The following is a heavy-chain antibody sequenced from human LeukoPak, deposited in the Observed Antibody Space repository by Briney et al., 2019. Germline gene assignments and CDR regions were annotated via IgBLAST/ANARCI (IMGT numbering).Heavy chain of an antibody. Sequence: SETLSLTCTVSGDSVSSSNYFWGWIRQPPGKGLEWIGSISNSGSAYYSPSLKSRVAISVDTSNNQFSLKQRSVTAADTAVHYCARSLSPLGDAFDIWGQGTMVTVSS. CDR2: ISNSGSA. D-gene: IGHD7-27*01. CDR3: ARSLSPLGDAFDI. J-gene: IGHJ3*02. CDR1: GDSVSSSNYF. V-gene: IGHV4-39*01.